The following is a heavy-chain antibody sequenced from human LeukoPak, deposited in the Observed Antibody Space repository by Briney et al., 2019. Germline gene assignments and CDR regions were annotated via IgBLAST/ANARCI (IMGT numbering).Heavy chain of an antibody. CDR2: ISAYNGNT. Sequence: GASVKVSCKASGYTFTSCGISWVRQAPGQGLEWMGWISAYNGNTNYAQKLQGRVTMTTDTSTSTAYMELRSLRSDDTAVYYCARRGYYYDSSGYYSIDYWGQGTLVTVSS. CDR1: GYTFTSCG. J-gene: IGHJ4*02. V-gene: IGHV1-18*01. CDR3: ARRGYYYDSSGYYSIDY. D-gene: IGHD3-22*01.